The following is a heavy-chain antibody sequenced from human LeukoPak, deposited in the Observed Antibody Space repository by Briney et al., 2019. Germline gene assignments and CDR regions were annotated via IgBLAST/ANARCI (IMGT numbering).Heavy chain of an antibody. D-gene: IGHD2-2*01. J-gene: IGHJ4*02. CDR3: AKTMGTSWDFDY. CDR2: LYAGGNT. CDR1: GFSVSSNY. V-gene: IGHV3-66*01. Sequence: GGSLRLSCAASGFSVSSNYMSWVRQAPGKGLEWVSLLYAGGNTYYADSVKGRFTISRDNSKNRLYLQMNSLRAEDTAVYYCAKTMGTSWDFDYWGQGTLVTASS.